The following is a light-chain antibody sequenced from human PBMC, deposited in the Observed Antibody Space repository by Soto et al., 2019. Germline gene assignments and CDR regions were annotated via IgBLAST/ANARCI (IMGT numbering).Light chain of an antibody. J-gene: IGKJ3*01. CDR1: QGIANF. Sequence: IQLTQSPSSLSESVGDRVTISCRASQGIANFLAWYQQKPGQAPKLLIYGASTLQSGVPSRLSGSGSGTDFTLTISSLQPEDFATYYCQQLNSFPIPFGPGTKVDIK. CDR3: QQLNSFPIP. CDR2: GAS. V-gene: IGKV1-9*01.